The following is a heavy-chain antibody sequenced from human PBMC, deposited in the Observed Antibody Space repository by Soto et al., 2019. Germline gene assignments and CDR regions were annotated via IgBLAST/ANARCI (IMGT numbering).Heavy chain of an antibody. V-gene: IGHV3-74*01. Sequence: PGGSLRLSCAASGFPFSTYWMHWVRQAPGKGPVWVSRINNDGSTTRYADSVKGRFTISRENAKNTLYLQMNSLRAEDTAVYYCASQGLYYYGLDVWGQGTTVTVYS. CDR3: ASQGLYYYGLDV. J-gene: IGHJ6*02. CDR2: INNDGSTT. CDR1: GFPFSTYW.